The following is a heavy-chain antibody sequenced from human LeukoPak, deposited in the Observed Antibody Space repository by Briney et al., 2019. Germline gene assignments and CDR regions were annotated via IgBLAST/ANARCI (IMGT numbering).Heavy chain of an antibody. V-gene: IGHV4-34*01. J-gene: IGHJ4*02. CDR3: ALGYCSGGSCQHSYYFDY. D-gene: IGHD2-15*01. Sequence: SETLSLTCAVYGGSFSGYYWNWIRQPPGKGLEWIGEINHSGSTNYNPSLKSRVTISADTSKNQFSLKLSSVTAADTAVYYCALGYCSGGSCQHSYYFDYWGQGTLVTVSS. CDR2: INHSGST. CDR1: GGSFSGYY.